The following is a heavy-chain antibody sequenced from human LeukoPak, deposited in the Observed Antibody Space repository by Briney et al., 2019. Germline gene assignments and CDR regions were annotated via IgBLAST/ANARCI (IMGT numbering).Heavy chain of an antibody. V-gene: IGHV4-59*08. CDR2: IYYSGST. Sequence: PSETLSLTCTVSGGSFNGYYWSWIRQPPGKGLEWIAWIYYSGSTNCNPSLKRRVTISVDTSKNPFSLKLTSVTAADTAVYCYARVDSSDAGNFDYWGKGPLVTVSS. D-gene: IGHD2-15*01. CDR3: ARVDSSDAGNFDY. J-gene: IGHJ4*02. CDR1: GGSFNGYY.